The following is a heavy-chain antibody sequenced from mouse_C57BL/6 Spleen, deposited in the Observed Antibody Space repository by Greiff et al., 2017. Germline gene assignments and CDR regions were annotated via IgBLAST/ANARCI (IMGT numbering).Heavy chain of an antibody. CDR3: ARLYGNYVWYFDV. Sequence: EVMLVESGGGLVQPGGSLSLSCAASGFTFTDYYMSWVRQPPGKALEWFGFIRHKANGYTTEYSASVKGRFTISRDNSQSILYLQMNALRAEDSATYYCARLYGNYVWYFDVWGTGTTVTVAS. CDR1: GFTFTDYY. CDR2: IRHKANGYTT. V-gene: IGHV7-3*01. J-gene: IGHJ1*03. D-gene: IGHD2-1*01.